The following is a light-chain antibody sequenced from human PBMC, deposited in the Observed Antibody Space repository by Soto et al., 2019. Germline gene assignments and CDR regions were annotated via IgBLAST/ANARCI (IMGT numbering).Light chain of an antibody. CDR1: SSDVGSYNL. V-gene: IGLV2-23*02. J-gene: IGLJ2*01. CDR2: EVS. Sequence: QSVLTQPASVSGSPGQSITISCTGTSSDVGSYNLVSSYQQHPGKAPKLMIYEVSKRPSGVSNRFSGSKSGNTASLTISGLQAEDEADYYCCSYAGSSTSVVFGGGTKVTVL. CDR3: CSYAGSSTSVV.